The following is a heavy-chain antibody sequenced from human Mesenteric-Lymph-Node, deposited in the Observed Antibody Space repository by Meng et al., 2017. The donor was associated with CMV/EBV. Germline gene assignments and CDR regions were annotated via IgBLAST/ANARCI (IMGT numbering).Heavy chain of an antibody. V-gene: IGHV4-61*08. J-gene: IGHJ4*02. D-gene: IGHD2/OR15-2a*01. CDR1: GVSVTSGAYH. Sequence: QVQVRGSGPGLVKPSETLSLTCIVSGVSVTSGAYHWSWIRQSPGKGLEWIGYIYGTGITIYNPSLKSRVTILLETSKNQFSLKLNSVTTADTAVYYCAKSRSSTPGIVDDWGQGTLVTVSS. CDR2: IYGTGIT. CDR3: AKSRSSTPGIVDD.